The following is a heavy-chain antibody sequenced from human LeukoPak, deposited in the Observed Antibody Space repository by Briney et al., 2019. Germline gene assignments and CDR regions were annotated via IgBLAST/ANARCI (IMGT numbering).Heavy chain of an antibody. CDR2: IKQDGSAK. D-gene: IGHD3-3*01. J-gene: IGHJ4*02. CDR3: AGGQGFLIDY. Sequence: GGSLRPSCAASGFTFSNYWMNWVRQAPGKGLEWVANIKQDGSAKYYVDSVKGRLTISRDNAKSLLYLQMNSLRAEDAAVYYCAGGQGFLIDYWGQGTLVTVSS. CDR1: GFTFSNYW. V-gene: IGHV3-7*01.